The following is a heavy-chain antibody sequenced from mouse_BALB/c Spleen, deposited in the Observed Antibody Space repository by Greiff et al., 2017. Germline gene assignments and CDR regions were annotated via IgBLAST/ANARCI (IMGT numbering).Heavy chain of an antibody. J-gene: IGHJ3*01. CDR1: GFTFSSYA. CDR2: ISSGGST. Sequence: EVHLVESGGGLVKPGGSLTLSCAASGFTFSSYAMSWVRQTPEKRLEWVASISSGGSTYYPDSVKGRFTISRDNARNILYLQMSSLRSEDTAMYYCARGEYGNPWFAYWGQGTLVTVSA. D-gene: IGHD2-10*02. CDR3: ARGEYGNPWFAY. V-gene: IGHV5-6-5*01.